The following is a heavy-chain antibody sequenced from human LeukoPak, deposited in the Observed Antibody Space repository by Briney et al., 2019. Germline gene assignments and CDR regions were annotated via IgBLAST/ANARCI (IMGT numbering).Heavy chain of an antibody. CDR2: ISAYNGNT. Sequence: ASVKVSCKASGYTFTSYGISWVRQAPGQGLEWMGWISAYNGNTNYAQKLQGRVTMTTDTSTSTAYMELRSLRSDDTAVYYCARSLSPLRYMGWFDPWGQGTLVTVSS. D-gene: IGHD3-9*01. CDR3: ARSLSPLRYMGWFDP. V-gene: IGHV1-18*01. CDR1: GYTFTSYG. J-gene: IGHJ5*02.